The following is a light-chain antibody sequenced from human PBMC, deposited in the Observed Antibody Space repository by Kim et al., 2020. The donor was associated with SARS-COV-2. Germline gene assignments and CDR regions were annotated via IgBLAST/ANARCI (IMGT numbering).Light chain of an antibody. CDR3: QQFGSSHWT. CDR2: GAS. J-gene: IGKJ1*01. Sequence: DIVLTQSPGTLSLSPGERATLSCRASQSVSSSYLVWYQQKPGQAPRLLIYGASSRATGIPDRFSGSGSGTDFTLTISRLEPEDFAVYYCQQFGSSHWTFGQGTKVEIK. V-gene: IGKV3-20*01. CDR1: QSVSSSY.